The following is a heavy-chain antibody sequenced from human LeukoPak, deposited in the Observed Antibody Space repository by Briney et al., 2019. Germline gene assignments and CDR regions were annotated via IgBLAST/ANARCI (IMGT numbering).Heavy chain of an antibody. D-gene: IGHD3-10*01. CDR2: IYYSGSP. V-gene: IGHV4-39*07. CDR1: GGSISSSSYY. J-gene: IGHJ5*02. CDR3: ARVQRQGGLLVRGVIPNWFDL. Sequence: PSETLSLTCTVSGGSISSSSYYWGWIRQPPGKGLEWIGSIYYSGSPYYNPSLKRRVTISGDTSKNQFSLKLSSVTAADTAVYYCARVQRQGGLLVRGVIPNWFDLWGQGTLVTVSS.